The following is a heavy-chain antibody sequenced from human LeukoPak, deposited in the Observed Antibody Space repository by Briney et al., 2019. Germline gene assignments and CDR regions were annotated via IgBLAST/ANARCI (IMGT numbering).Heavy chain of an antibody. J-gene: IGHJ4*02. CDR1: GGSISGYY. V-gene: IGHV4-59*08. CDR3: ARHGASGSYLYYFDY. D-gene: IGHD1-26*01. Sequence: SETLSLTCTVSGGSISGYYWSWIRQPPGKGLEWVAYIHYRGSTNYNPSLKSRVTISVDTSKNQFSLKLSSVTAADTAVYFCARHGASGSYLYYFDYWGQGTLVTVSS. CDR2: IHYRGST.